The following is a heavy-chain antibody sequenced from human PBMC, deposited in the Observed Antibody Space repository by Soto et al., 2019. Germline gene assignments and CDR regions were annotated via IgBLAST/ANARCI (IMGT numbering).Heavy chain of an antibody. J-gene: IGHJ4*02. CDR2: IDPSDSYT. CDR3: ARLREAYWVDY. D-gene: IGHD2-8*02. Sequence: EVQLVQSGAEVKKPGVSLRISCTGSGYSFTSYWISWVRQMPGKGLEWMGRIDPSDSYTNYSPSFQGHATIAADKSMRTALRPWSRPRASDAAMWCCARLREAYWVDYWGQGSLVTVSS. V-gene: IGHV5-10-1*01. CDR1: GYSFTSYW.